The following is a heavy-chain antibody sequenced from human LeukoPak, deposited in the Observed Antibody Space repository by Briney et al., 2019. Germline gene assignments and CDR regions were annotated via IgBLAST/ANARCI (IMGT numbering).Heavy chain of an antibody. CDR3: ARFRAGVGEPYGDF. CDR1: GYSISSGYY. J-gene: IGHJ4*02. Sequence: SETLSLTCTVSGYSISSGYYWGWIRQPPGKGLEWIGYIYYSGSTNYNPSLKSRVTISVDKSKNQFSLKLSSVTAADTAVYYCARFRAGVGEPYGDFWGQGSLVTVSS. D-gene: IGHD3-10*01. CDR2: IYYSGST. V-gene: IGHV4-61*05.